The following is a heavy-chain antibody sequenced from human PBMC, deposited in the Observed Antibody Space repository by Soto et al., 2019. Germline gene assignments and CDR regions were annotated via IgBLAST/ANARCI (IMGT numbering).Heavy chain of an antibody. CDR3: ARAPYSTSTLQYCFDY. J-gene: IGHJ4*02. CDR2: ISAYNGDT. D-gene: IGHD6-6*01. V-gene: IGHV1-18*04. Sequence: QVQLVQSGAEVKKPGASVKVSCKASGYTFTNYCIHWVRQAPGQGLEWMGWISAYNGDTDYAHNLQGRLTLTTDTSPSTAYRELSSLTSDDTAVYYCARAPYSTSTLQYCFDYWGQGNLVIVSS. CDR1: GYTFTNYC.